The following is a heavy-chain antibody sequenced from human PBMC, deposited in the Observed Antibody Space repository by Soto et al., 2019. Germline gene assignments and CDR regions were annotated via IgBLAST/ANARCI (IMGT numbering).Heavy chain of an antibody. CDR3: ARDIGIAAAGPFDY. V-gene: IGHV3-33*01. Sequence: QPGGSLRLSCAASGFTFSSYGMHWVRQAPGKGLEWVAVIWYDGSNKYYADSVKGRFTISRDNSKNTLYLQMNSLRAEDTAVYYCARDIGIAAAGPFDYWGQGTLVTVSS. CDR2: IWYDGSNK. CDR1: GFTFSSYG. D-gene: IGHD6-13*01. J-gene: IGHJ4*02.